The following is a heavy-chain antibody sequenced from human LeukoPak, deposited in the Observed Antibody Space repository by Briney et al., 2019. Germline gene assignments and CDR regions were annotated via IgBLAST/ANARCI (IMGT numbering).Heavy chain of an antibody. Sequence: SGGSLRLSCAASGFTFSDYYMSWIRQAPGKGLEWVSVIYSGGNTYYADSVKGRFTISRDNAKNTLYLQMNSLRAEDTAVYYCARESSSGWHQIFDYWGQGTLVTVSS. D-gene: IGHD6-19*01. CDR1: GFTFSDYY. CDR3: ARESSSGWHQIFDY. V-gene: IGHV3-53*01. CDR2: IYSGGNT. J-gene: IGHJ4*02.